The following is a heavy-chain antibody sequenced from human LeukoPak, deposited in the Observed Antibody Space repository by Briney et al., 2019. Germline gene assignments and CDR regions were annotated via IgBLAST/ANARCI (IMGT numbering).Heavy chain of an antibody. J-gene: IGHJ4*02. CDR3: ARGGTSGWYFDY. Sequence: ASVKVSCKASGGTFSSYAISWVRQAPGQGLEWMGGIIPIFGTASYAQKFQGRVTITADESTSTAYMELSSLRSEDTAVYYCARGGTSGWYFDYWGQGTLVTVSS. D-gene: IGHD6-19*01. CDR2: IIPIFGTA. CDR1: GGTFSSYA. V-gene: IGHV1-69*01.